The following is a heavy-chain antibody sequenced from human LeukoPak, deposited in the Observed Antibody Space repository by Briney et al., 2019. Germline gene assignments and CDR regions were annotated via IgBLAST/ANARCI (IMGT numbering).Heavy chain of an antibody. CDR2: ISSSDSTI. D-gene: IGHD3/OR15-3a*01. J-gene: IGHJ6*02. CDR3: SREDFNYGMDV. CDR1: GFTFSSYQ. Sequence: GGSLRLSCAASGFTFSSYQMNWVRQAPGKGLEWVSYISSSDSTIHYADSVKGRFTISRDNAKNSLNLQMNSLGAEDTAVYYCSREDFNYGMDVWGQGTTVTVSS. V-gene: IGHV3-48*03.